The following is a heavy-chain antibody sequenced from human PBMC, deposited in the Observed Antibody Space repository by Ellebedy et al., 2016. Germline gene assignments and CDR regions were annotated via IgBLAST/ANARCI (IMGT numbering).Heavy chain of an antibody. J-gene: IGHJ5*01. Sequence: GGSLRLSCAASGFTFSSHSMRWVRQAPGKGLEWVSSISGDNTYYADSVKGRFTISRDNSRNTLYLQMNSLRVDDTAVYYCTIREYYYGLASWGQGTLVTVSS. CDR1: GFTFSSHS. D-gene: IGHD3-10*01. CDR3: TIREYYYGLAS. CDR2: ISGDNT. V-gene: IGHV3-23*01.